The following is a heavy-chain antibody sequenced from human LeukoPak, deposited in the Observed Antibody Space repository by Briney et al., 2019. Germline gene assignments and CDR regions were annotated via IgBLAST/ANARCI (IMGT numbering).Heavy chain of an antibody. CDR2: IYYSGST. D-gene: IGHD4-23*01. CDR1: GGSISSSSYY. V-gene: IGHV4-39*01. CDR3: ARLIGSNLWYGWFDP. J-gene: IGHJ5*02. Sequence: PSETLSLTCTVSGGSISSSSYYWGWIRQPPGKGLEWIGSIYYSGSTYYKSSLKSRVTISVDTSKNQFSLNLSSVTAADTALYYCARLIGSNLWYGWFDPWGQGTLVTVSS.